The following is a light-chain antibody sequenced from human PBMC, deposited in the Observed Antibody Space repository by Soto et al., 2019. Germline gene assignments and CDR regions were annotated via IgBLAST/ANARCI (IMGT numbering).Light chain of an antibody. CDR3: SSYSSSSTLEV. V-gene: IGLV2-14*01. Sequence: QSALTQPASVSGSPGQSITISCTGTSSDVGGYNYVSWYQQHPGKAPKLMIYTVSNRPSGVSNRFSDSKSGNTASLTISGLQAEDEADYYCSSYSSSSTLEVFGGGTKVPS. J-gene: IGLJ2*01. CDR2: TVS. CDR1: SSDVGGYNY.